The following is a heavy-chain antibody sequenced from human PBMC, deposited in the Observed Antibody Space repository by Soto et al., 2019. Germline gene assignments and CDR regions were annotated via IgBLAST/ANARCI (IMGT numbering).Heavy chain of an antibody. V-gene: IGHV3-23*01. CDR2: ISGSGSDT. D-gene: IGHD4-17*01. CDR3: AHPRGYGVFDAYDV. J-gene: IGHJ3*01. CDR1: GFTFDTYA. Sequence: GGSLRLSCAASGFTFDTYAMSWVRQAPGKGLEWVSAISGSGSDTYHADSVKGRFTISRDNSISTLYLQMNSLRTEDTAVYYCAHPRGYGVFDAYDVWGQGAMVTVSS.